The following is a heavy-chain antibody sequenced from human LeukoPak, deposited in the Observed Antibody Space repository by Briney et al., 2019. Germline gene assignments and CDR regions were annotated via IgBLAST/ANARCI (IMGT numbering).Heavy chain of an antibody. D-gene: IGHD3-3*01. V-gene: IGHV3-15*01. CDR3: TFVAVRFLDRSVQPAHSDY. Sequence: GGSLRLSCAASGFTFSNAWMSWVRQAPGKGLEWVGRIKSKTDGGTTDYAAPVKGRFTISRDDSKNTLYLQMNSLKTEDTAVYYCTFVAVRFLDRSVQPAHSDYWGQGTLVTVSS. CDR1: GFTFSNAW. J-gene: IGHJ4*02. CDR2: IKSKTDGGTT.